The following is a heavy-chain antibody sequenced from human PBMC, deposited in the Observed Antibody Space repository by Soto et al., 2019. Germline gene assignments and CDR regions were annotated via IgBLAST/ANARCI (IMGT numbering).Heavy chain of an antibody. D-gene: IGHD3-3*01. Sequence: SETLSLTCTVSGGSISSYYWSWIRQPAGKGLEWIGRIYTSGSTNYNPSLKSRVTMSVDTSKNQFSLKLSSVTAADTAVYYCARDQSAYDFWSGPYYYGMDVWGQGTTVTVSS. V-gene: IGHV4-4*07. CDR1: GGSISSYY. J-gene: IGHJ6*02. CDR2: IYTSGST. CDR3: ARDQSAYDFWSGPYYYGMDV.